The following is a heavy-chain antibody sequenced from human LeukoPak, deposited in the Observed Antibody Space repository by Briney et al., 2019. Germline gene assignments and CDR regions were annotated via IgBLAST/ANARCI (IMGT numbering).Heavy chain of an antibody. CDR3: ARADTIFGVAQQGYYYGMDV. CDR2: INAGNGNT. CDR1: GYTFTSYA. J-gene: IGHJ6*02. D-gene: IGHD3-3*01. Sequence: GASVKVSCKASGYTFTSYAMHWVRQAPGQRLEWMGWINAGNGNTKYSQKFQGRVTMTRDTSTSTVYMELSSLRSEDTAVYYCARADTIFGVAQQGYYYGMDVWGQGTTVTVSS. V-gene: IGHV1-3*01.